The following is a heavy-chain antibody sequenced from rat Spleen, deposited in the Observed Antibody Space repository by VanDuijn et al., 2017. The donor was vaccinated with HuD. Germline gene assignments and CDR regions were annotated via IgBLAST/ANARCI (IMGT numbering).Heavy chain of an antibody. Sequence: QVQLRESGPGLLQPSQTLSLTCTVSGFSLTSYNVHWVRQPTGNGLEWMGVIWTGGGTDYNSALESRLSISRDTSKSQVFLKMNSLQTEDIATYYCARDVANYYAGTYGVMAAWGQGASVTVSS. V-gene: IGHV2-30*01. CDR1: GFSLTSYN. CDR2: IWTGGGT. J-gene: IGHJ4*01. D-gene: IGHD1-12*02. CDR3: ARDVANYYAGTYGVMAA.